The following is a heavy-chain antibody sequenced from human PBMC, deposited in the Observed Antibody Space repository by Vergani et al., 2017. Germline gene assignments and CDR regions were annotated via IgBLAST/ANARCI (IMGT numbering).Heavy chain of an antibody. D-gene: IGHD3-16*01. CDR1: GDSIISRSYY. J-gene: IGHJ2*01. V-gene: IGHV4-39*01. Sequence: QMQLQESGPGLVKASETLSLTCTVSGDSIISRSYYWGWIRQPPGKGLEWIGSIYNSGNGDSSSSLKSRVTISADTSKNQFSLRLTSVTAADTAVYYCASGKYYSDSTSHFRGRYFDVWGRGTLVTV. CDR3: ASGKYYSDSTSHFRGRYFDV. CDR2: IYNSGNG.